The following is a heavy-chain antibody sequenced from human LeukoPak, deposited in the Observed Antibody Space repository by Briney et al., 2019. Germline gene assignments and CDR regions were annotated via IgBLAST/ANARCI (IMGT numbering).Heavy chain of an antibody. CDR2: LYDDGTT. D-gene: IGHD2-2*01. CDR1: GFTVSRHS. CDR3: ARELLYHYYEY. Sequence: GGSLRLSCEVSGFTVSRHSMSWVRQAPGKGLDWVSVLYDDGTTHYADSVKGRFTISRDTSQNILYLEMNSLRADDTAVYYCARELLYHYYEYWGQGTLVTVSA. J-gene: IGHJ4*02. V-gene: IGHV3-53*01.